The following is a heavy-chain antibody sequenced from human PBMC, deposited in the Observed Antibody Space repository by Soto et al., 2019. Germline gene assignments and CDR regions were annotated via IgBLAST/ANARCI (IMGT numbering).Heavy chain of an antibody. D-gene: IGHD3-3*01. Sequence: GGSLRLSCAASGFTFSSYGMHWVRQAPGKGLEWVAVISYDGSNKYYADSVKGRFTISRDNSKNTLYLQMNSLRAEDTAVYYCAKRNQTVLRFLEWSNYYGMDVWGQGTTVTVS. V-gene: IGHV3-30*18. CDR3: AKRNQTVLRFLEWSNYYGMDV. J-gene: IGHJ6*02. CDR1: GFTFSSYG. CDR2: ISYDGSNK.